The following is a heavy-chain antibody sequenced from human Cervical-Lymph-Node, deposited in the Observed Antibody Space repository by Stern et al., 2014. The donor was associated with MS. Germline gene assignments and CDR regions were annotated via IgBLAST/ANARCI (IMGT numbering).Heavy chain of an antibody. Sequence: QVQLVESGGGVVQPGRSLRLSCAASGFIFSNYAMHWVRQPPGEGLEWVEVVSSDGANTYFADSVKGRFTISRDNSKNTLYLQMNSLKIEDTAIYYCASQIWGQGTMVTVSS. CDR2: VSSDGANT. V-gene: IGHV3-30*01. CDR3: ASQI. J-gene: IGHJ3*02. CDR1: GFIFSNYA.